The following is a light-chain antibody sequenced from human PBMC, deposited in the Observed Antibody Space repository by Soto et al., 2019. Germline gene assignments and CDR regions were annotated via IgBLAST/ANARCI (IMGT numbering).Light chain of an antibody. Sequence: QSALTQPPSASGSLGQLVTISCTGTSSDVGGYNHVSWYQQHPGKAPKLLIYDVSYRPSGVPDRFSGSKSGNTASLTVSGLQAEDETDYYCSSYAGSNSLVFGTGTKLTVL. CDR2: DVS. CDR3: SSYAGSNSLV. V-gene: IGLV2-8*01. J-gene: IGLJ1*01. CDR1: SSDVGGYNH.